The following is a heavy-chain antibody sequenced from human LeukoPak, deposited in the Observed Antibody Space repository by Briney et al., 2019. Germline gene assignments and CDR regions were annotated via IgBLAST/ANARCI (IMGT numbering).Heavy chain of an antibody. CDR2: IYSGGTT. CDR1: GCTVSTNY. CDR3: ARDGSASSAYYSAQYYFDY. J-gene: IGHJ4*02. D-gene: IGHD3-22*01. V-gene: IGHV3-53*01. Sequence: GGSLRLSGAASGCTVSTNYMSWVRQAPGKGLELDSVIYSGGTTYYADSVRGRFTISRDNSKNTLYLQMNSLRAEDTAVYYCARDGSASSAYYSAQYYFDYWGQGTLVTVSS.